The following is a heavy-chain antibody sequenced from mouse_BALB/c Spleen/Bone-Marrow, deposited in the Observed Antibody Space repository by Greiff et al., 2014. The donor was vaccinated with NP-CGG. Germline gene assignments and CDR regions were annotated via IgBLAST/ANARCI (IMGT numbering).Heavy chain of an antibody. CDR2: IDPANGNT. CDR3: ANYYYDSSLFAY. Sequence: VQLQQSGAELVKPGASVKLSCTASGFDIKDTYMHWVKQRPEQGLEWIGRIDPANGNTKYNPKFQGKATITADTSSNTAYLQLSSLTSEDTAVYYCANYYYDSSLFAYWGQGTLVTVSA. V-gene: IGHV14-3*02. J-gene: IGHJ3*01. CDR1: GFDIKDTY. D-gene: IGHD1-1*01.